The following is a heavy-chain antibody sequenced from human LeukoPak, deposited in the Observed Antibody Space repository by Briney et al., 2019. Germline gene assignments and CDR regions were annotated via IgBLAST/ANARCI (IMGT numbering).Heavy chain of an antibody. CDR2: IYPGDSDT. J-gene: IGHJ4*02. CDR1: GYSFTSHW. CDR3: ARLYGDYGPIDS. V-gene: IGHV5-51*01. D-gene: IGHD4-17*01. Sequence: HGESLKISCKGSGYSFTSHWIGWVRQMPGKGLEWMGIIYPGDSDTRYSPSFQGQVTISADKSDSTAYLQWSSLEASDTAMYYCARLYGDYGPIDSWGQGTLVTVSS.